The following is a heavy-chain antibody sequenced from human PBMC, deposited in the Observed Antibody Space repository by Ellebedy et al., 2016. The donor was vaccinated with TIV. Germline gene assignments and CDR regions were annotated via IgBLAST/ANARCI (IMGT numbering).Heavy chain of an antibody. CDR2: TRNKANRYTT. J-gene: IGHJ6*02. V-gene: IGHV3-72*01. D-gene: IGHD3-16*01. CDR3: ARGGSYRPMDG. Sequence: GESLKISCAASRFTSSRYGMDWVRQAPGKGLEWVGRTRNKANRYTTEYAASVKGRFTVSRDDSMNSLYLQMNSLKTEDTAVYYCARGGSYRPMDGWGQGTTVTVSS. CDR1: RFTSSRYG.